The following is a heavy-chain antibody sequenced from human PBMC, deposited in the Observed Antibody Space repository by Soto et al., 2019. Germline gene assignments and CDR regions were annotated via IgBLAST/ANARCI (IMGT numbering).Heavy chain of an antibody. V-gene: IGHV3-23*01. Sequence: EGQLLEAGGGLVQPGGALRLSCAASGFTFSSYAMNWVRQAPGKGLGWVSTISGSGDNTYYADSVKGRFTISRDNSKNTLYLQMNSLRAEDTALYYCTKVGGTSLPPIPVDYWGQGTQVTVSS. CDR2: ISGSGDNT. CDR3: TKVGGTSLPPIPVDY. J-gene: IGHJ4*02. CDR1: GFTFSSYA. D-gene: IGHD2-2*02.